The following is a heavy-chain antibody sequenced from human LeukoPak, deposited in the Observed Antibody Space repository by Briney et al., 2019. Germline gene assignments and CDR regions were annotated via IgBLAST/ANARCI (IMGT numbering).Heavy chain of an antibody. J-gene: IGHJ4*02. CDR1: GFTFIDYD. V-gene: IGHV3-13*01. CDR3: ARGGIQMSGIDEFDY. Sequence: GGSLRLSCAASGFTFIDYDMHWVRQVIGKGLEWVSAIGIRGDTHFSGTVKGRFTISREKAESSLYLQMNSLRAEDTAVYYCARGGIQMSGIDEFDYWGQGTLVTVSS. CDR2: IGIRGDT. D-gene: IGHD5-18*01.